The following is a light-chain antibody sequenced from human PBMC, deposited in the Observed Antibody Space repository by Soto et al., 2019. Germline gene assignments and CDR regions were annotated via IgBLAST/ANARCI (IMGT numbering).Light chain of an antibody. J-gene: IGKJ1*01. CDR3: QQSYSTTWT. V-gene: IGKV1-5*01. CDR2: DAS. CDR1: QSINSW. Sequence: IRMNQSPSTLSASLGDRVTITCRASQSINSWLAWYQQKPGTAPKVLIYDASSLESGVPSRFSGSGSETDFTLTISSLQPEDFATYSCQQSYSTTWTFGQGTNVDIK.